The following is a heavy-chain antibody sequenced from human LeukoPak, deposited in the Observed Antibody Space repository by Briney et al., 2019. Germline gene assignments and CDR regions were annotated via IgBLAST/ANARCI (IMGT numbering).Heavy chain of an antibody. CDR3: ARGTMVRGVIILKKYYYYYMDV. J-gene: IGHJ6*03. CDR2: INHSVST. CDR1: GGSFSGYY. D-gene: IGHD3-10*01. V-gene: IGHV4-34*01. Sequence: SETLSLTCAVYGGSFSGYYWSWIRQPPGKWLECIGEINHSVSTNYNPSLKSRVTISVDTSKNQFSLKLSSVTAADTAVYYCARGTMVRGVIILKKYYYYYMDVWGKGTTVTVSS.